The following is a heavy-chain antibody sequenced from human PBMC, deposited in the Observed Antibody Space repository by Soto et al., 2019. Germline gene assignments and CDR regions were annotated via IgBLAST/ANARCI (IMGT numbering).Heavy chain of an antibody. J-gene: IGHJ4*02. CDR1: GFTFDDYA. CDR3: VKDGYDSRAYYSPFDY. D-gene: IGHD3-22*01. CDR2: ISWNSGRV. V-gene: IGHV3-9*01. Sequence: EVQLVESGGGLVQPGRSLRLSCAASGFTFDDYAMHWVRQAPGKGLEWVSGISWNSGRVGYADSVKGRFTISRDNAKRSLFLQMHSLRPEDTAFYYCVKDGYDSRAYYSPFDYWGQGTLVTVSS.